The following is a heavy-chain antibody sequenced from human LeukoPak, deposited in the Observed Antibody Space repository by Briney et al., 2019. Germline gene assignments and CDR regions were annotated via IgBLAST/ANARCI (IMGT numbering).Heavy chain of an antibody. V-gene: IGHV3-30*18. J-gene: IGHJ6*02. Sequence: PGGSLRLSCAASGFTFSSYGIHWVRQAPGKGLEWIAVISCLGVDKFYAESVKGRFTISRDNSKKTVFLQMNSLRGEDTAVYYCAKDRSSGPHYYYGMDVWGQGTTVIVSS. CDR2: ISCLGVDK. CDR3: AKDRSSGPHYYYGMDV. CDR1: GFTFSSYG. D-gene: IGHD6-25*01.